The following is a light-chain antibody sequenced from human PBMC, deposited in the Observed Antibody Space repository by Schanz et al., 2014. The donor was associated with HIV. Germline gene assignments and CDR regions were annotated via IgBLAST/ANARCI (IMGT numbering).Light chain of an antibody. CDR3: QHYGSS. V-gene: IGKV3-20*01. J-gene: IGKJ3*01. Sequence: EIVLTQSPGTLSLSPGERATLSCRASQSVSSSYLAWYQQKPGQAPRLLIYGASSRATGIPDRFSGTGSGTDFTLTISSLEPEDFAVYYCQHYGSSFGPGTKVEIK. CDR1: QSVSSSY. CDR2: GAS.